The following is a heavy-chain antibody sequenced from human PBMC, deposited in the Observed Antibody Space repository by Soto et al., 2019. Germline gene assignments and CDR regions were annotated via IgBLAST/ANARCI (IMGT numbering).Heavy chain of an antibody. J-gene: IGHJ4*02. CDR2: ISSGGGNI. V-gene: IGHV3-48*03. Sequence: GGSLRLSCAASGFPFSRYEMNWVRQAPGKGLEWVAYISSGGGNIYYAESVKGRFTISRDNAKNSLDLQMNSLRAEDTAVYYCARDRWLRYSGYDWHFDYWGQGTLVTVSS. CDR1: GFPFSRYE. D-gene: IGHD5-12*01. CDR3: ARDRWLRYSGYDWHFDY.